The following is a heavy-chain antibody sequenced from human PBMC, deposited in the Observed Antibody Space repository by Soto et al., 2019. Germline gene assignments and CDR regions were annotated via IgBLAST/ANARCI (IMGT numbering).Heavy chain of an antibody. CDR1: GGSISSSSYY. D-gene: IGHD6-13*01. CDR3: AVIAAAGSYAVDI. V-gene: IGHV4-39*01. CDR2: IYYSGST. J-gene: IGHJ3*02. Sequence: QLQLQESGPGLVKPSETLSLTCTVSGGSISSSSYYWGWIRQPPGKGLEWIGSIYYSGSTYYNPSLKSRVTISVDTSHNQFPLKLSSVTAEDTAVYYCAVIAAAGSYAVDIWGQGTMVTVSS.